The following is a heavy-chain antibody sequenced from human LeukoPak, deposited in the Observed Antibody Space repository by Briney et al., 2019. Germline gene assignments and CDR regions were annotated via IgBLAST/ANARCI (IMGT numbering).Heavy chain of an antibody. Sequence: ASVKVSCKASGYTFTGYYMHWVRQAPGQGLEWMGIINPSGGSTSYAQKFQGRVTMTRDTSTSTVYMELSSLRSEDTAVYYCALWGGFGELGFDYWGQGTLVTVSS. CDR3: ALWGGFGELGFDY. D-gene: IGHD3-10*01. CDR1: GYTFTGYY. J-gene: IGHJ4*02. CDR2: INPSGGST. V-gene: IGHV1-46*01.